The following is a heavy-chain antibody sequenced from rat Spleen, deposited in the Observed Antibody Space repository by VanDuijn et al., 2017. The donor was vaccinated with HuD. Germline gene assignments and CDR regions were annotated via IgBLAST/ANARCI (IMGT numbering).Heavy chain of an antibody. CDR1: GLSLTSNS. CDR2: IWIDGNT. J-gene: IGHJ2*01. D-gene: IGHD4-2*01. CDR3: ARDRTGPFDY. V-gene: IGHV2-1*01. Sequence: QVQLKESGPGLVQPSQTLSLTCTVSGLSLTSNSVSWVRQPPGKGLEWLGVIWIDGNTGYTSFLKSRLSISRDTSRSQVFLKMNSLQTEDTATYFCARDRTGPFDYWGQGVKVTVSS.